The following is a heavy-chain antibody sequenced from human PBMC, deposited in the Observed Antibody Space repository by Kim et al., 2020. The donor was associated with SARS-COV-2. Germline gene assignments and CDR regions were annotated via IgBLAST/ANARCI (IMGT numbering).Heavy chain of an antibody. CDR3: AKGRTRGYDYMALDY. J-gene: IGHJ4*02. V-gene: IGHV3-23*01. CDR2: ISAGGDRT. Sequence: GGSLRLSCAASEFTFSGHAMTWVRQAPGKGLEWVSSISAGGDRTYYADSVRGRFTISRDNSKNTVYLQINSLRAEDTAVYYCAKGRTRGYDYMALDYWGQGTLVTVSS. D-gene: IGHD5-12*01. CDR1: EFTFSGHA.